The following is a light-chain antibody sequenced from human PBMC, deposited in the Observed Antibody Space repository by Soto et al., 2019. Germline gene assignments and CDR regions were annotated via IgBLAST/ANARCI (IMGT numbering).Light chain of an antibody. CDR2: DAA. Sequence: EIVLTQSLDTLSLSPGESATLSCRASQSVSSYLAWYQQQPGQAPRLPIYDAANRATGIPARFSGSGSGTDFTLTISSLEPEDFAVYYGQQRSNWPGFTFGPGTKVDIK. J-gene: IGKJ3*01. CDR1: QSVSSY. V-gene: IGKV3-11*01. CDR3: QQRSNWPGFT.